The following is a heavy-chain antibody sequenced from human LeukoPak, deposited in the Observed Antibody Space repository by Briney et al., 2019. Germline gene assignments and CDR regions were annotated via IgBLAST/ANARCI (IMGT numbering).Heavy chain of an antibody. D-gene: IGHD4-17*01. CDR1: GGSISSYY. Sequence: SETLSLTCTVSGGSISSYYWSWIRQPPGKGLEWIGYIYYSGTTNSNPSLESRVTVSVDTSKNQFSLKLSSVTAADTAVYYCARDQGYGDYVDWGQGTLVTVSS. V-gene: IGHV4-59*01. J-gene: IGHJ4*02. CDR2: IYYSGTT. CDR3: ARDQGYGDYVD.